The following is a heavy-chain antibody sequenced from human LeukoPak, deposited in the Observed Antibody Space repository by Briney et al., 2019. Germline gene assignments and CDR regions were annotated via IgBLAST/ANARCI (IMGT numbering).Heavy chain of an antibody. CDR3: ARVPAAAGYYFDY. CDR1: GDSVSSGSYY. CDR2: IYYSGST. J-gene: IGHJ4*02. V-gene: IGHV4-61*01. D-gene: IGHD6-13*01. Sequence: SETLSLTCTVSGDSVSSGSYYWSWIRQPPGKGLEWIGYIYYSGSTNYNPSPKSRVTISVDTSKNQFSLKLSSVTAADTAVYYCARVPAAAGYYFDYWGQGTLVTVSS.